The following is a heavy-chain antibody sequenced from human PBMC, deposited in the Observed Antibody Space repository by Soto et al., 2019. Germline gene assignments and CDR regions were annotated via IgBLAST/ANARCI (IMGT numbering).Heavy chain of an antibody. D-gene: IGHD2-2*01. Sequence: PGGSLRLSCAASGFTFSDHYMDWVRQAPGKGLEWVGRIRNKANSYATEYAASVKGRFTISRDDSKNSLYLQMNSLRTEDTAVYSCARFPLVAGAAAPRGWFDPWGQGTLVTVSS. V-gene: IGHV3-72*01. J-gene: IGHJ5*02. CDR3: ARFPLVAGAAAPRGWFDP. CDR1: GFTFSDHY. CDR2: IRNKANSYAT.